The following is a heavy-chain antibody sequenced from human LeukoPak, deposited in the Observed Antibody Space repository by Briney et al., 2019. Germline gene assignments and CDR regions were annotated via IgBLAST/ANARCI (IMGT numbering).Heavy chain of an antibody. V-gene: IGHV1-2*02. D-gene: IGHD2-15*01. J-gene: IGHJ4*02. CDR2: INPNSGGT. Sequence: ASVKVSCKASGYTFTGYFIHWVRQAPGQGLEWMGWINPNSGGTNYAQKFQGRVTMTRDTSISTAYMELSRLRSDDTAVYYCARDCSGGSCYGDYWGQGTLVTVSS. CDR3: ARDCSGGSCYGDY. CDR1: GYTFTGYF.